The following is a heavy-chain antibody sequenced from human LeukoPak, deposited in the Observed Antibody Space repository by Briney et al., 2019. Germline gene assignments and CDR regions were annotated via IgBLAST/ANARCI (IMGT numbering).Heavy chain of an antibody. CDR3: ARWYSSGWYDY. Sequence: PGGSLRVSCAAAGFSFNNYAMSWVRQAPGKGLEWVSGISGSGGSTNYADSVKGRFTISRDNVKNSLYLQMNSLRDEDTAVYYCARWYSSGWYDYWGQGTLVTVSS. J-gene: IGHJ4*02. D-gene: IGHD6-19*01. CDR1: GFSFNNYA. V-gene: IGHV3-23*01. CDR2: ISGSGGST.